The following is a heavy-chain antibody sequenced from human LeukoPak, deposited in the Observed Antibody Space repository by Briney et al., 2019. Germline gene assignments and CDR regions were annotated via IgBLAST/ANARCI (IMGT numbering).Heavy chain of an antibody. CDR3: AREPRAITMVRGVTYNWFDP. D-gene: IGHD3-10*01. CDR2: IYYSGST. V-gene: IGHV4-31*03. CDR1: GGSISSGGYY. J-gene: IGHJ5*02. Sequence: SETLSLTCTVSGGSISSGGYYWSWIRQHPGKGLEWIGYIYYSGSTYYNPSLKSRVTISVDTSKNQFSLKLSSVTAADTAVYYCAREPRAITMVRGVTYNWFDPWGQGTLVTVSS.